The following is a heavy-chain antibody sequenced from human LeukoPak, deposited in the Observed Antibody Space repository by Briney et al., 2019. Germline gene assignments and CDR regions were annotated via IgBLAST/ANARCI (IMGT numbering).Heavy chain of an antibody. CDR3: ARGGGLDV. CDR1: GFTFSSFW. V-gene: IGHV3-7*04. CDR2: INHNGNVN. J-gene: IGHJ6*02. Sequence: PGGSLRLSCSASGFTFSSFWMNWAPQAPGKGLEGVASINHNGNVNYYVDSAKGRFTISRDNAKNSLDLQMSNLRAGDTAVYSCARGGGLDVWGQGATVTVSS.